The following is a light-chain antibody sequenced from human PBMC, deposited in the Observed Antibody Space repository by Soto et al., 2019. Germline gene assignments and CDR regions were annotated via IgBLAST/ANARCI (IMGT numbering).Light chain of an antibody. J-gene: IGLJ2*01. CDR3: SSYTSSSTQV. CDR1: SSDVGGYNY. V-gene: IGLV2-14*01. CDR2: DVS. Sequence: LTQPPSVSGSPGQSITISCTGTSSDVGGYNYVSWYQQHPGKAPKLMIYDVSNRPSGVSNRFSGSKSGNTASLTISGLQAEDEAAYYCSSYTSSSTQVFGGGTQLTVL.